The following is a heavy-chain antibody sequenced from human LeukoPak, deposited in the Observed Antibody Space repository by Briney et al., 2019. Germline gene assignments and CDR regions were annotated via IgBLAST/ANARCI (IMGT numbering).Heavy chain of an antibody. V-gene: IGHV1-18*01. Sequence: ASVKVSCKASGYTFTSYGISWVRQAPGQGLEWMGWISAYNGNTNYAQKLQGRVTMTIDTSTSTAYMELRSLRSDDTAVYYCASISVGATPHNWFDPWGQGTLVTVSS. CDR1: GYTFTSYG. D-gene: IGHD1-26*01. J-gene: IGHJ5*02. CDR2: ISAYNGNT. CDR3: ASISVGATPHNWFDP.